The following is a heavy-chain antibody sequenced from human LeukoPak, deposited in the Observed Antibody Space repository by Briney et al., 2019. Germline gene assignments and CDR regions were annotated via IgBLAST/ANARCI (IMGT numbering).Heavy chain of an antibody. V-gene: IGHV4-59*01. Sequence: SETLSLTCTVSGASISSSYWSWIRQPPGKGLEWVGYFYYSGSPNYNSSLKSRVTISVDTSKNQFSLKLSSVTAADTAVYYCAREQGISSSNYFDYWGQGTLVTVPS. J-gene: IGHJ4*02. D-gene: IGHD6-6*01. CDR2: FYYSGSP. CDR1: GASISSSY. CDR3: AREQGISSSNYFDY.